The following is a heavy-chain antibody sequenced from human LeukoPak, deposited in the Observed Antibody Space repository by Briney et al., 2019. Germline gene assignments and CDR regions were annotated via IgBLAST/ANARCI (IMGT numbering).Heavy chain of an antibody. Sequence: GGSLRLSCAASGFTFSSYAMHWVRQAPGKGLEWVAVISYDGSNKYYADSVKGRFTISRDNSKNTLYLQMNSLRAEDTAVYYCARDSVTMVRGVIITDYYYYMDVWGKGTTVTVSS. CDR3: ARDSVTMVRGVIITDYYYYMDV. J-gene: IGHJ6*03. V-gene: IGHV3-30*01. CDR2: ISYDGSNK. D-gene: IGHD3-10*01. CDR1: GFTFSSYA.